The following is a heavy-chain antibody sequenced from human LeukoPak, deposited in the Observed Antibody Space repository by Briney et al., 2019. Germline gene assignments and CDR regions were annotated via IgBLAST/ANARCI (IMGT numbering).Heavy chain of an antibody. D-gene: IGHD6-13*01. CDR2: ISYDGSNK. V-gene: IGHV3-30*03. Sequence: GGSLRLSCAASGFTFSSHGMHWVRQAPGKGLEWVAVISYDGSNKYYADSVKGRFTISRDNSKNTLYLQMNSLRAEDTAVYYCAVHPHGQQLALGYFDYWGQGTLVTVSS. J-gene: IGHJ4*02. CDR1: GFTFSSHG. CDR3: AVHPHGQQLALGYFDY.